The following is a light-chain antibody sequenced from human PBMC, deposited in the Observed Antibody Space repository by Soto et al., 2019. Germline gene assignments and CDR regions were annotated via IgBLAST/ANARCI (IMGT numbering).Light chain of an antibody. CDR1: SSNIGAGYD. CDR3: QSYDSSLSGWV. V-gene: IGLV1-40*01. CDR2: GNS. Sequence: QSVLTQRPSVSGAPGQRVTISCTGSSSNIGAGYDVHWYQQLPGTAPKLLISGNSNRPSGVPDRFSGSKSGTSASLAITGLQAEDEADYYCQSYDSSLSGWVFGGGTKLTVL. J-gene: IGLJ3*02.